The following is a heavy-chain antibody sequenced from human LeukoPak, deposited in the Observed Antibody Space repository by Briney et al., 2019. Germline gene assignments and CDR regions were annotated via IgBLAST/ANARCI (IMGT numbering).Heavy chain of an antibody. CDR3: AKDLHYDFWSGYYLSSYYYGMDV. CDR2: ISGSGGST. V-gene: IGHV3-23*01. J-gene: IGHJ6*02. CDR1: GFTFSSYA. Sequence: TGGSLRLSCAASGFTFSSYAMSWVRQAPGKGLEWVSAISGSGGSTYYADSVKGRFTISRDNSKNTLYLQMNSLRAEDTAVYYCAKDLHYDFWSGYYLSSYYYGMDVWGQGTTVTVSS. D-gene: IGHD3-3*01.